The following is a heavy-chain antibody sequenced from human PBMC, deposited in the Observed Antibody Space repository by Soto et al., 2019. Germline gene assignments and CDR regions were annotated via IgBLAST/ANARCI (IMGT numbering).Heavy chain of an antibody. CDR2: IYYSGST. CDR3: ARAVAVAGPLDD. V-gene: IGHV4-59*01. J-gene: IGHJ4*02. CDR1: GGAISSYY. Sequence: KPSVTLSRTWTVSGGAISSYYWSWLRQPPGKGLERIGYIYYSGSTNYNPSLKSRVTISVDTSKNQFSLKLSSVTAADTAVYYCARAVAVAGPLDDWGQGTLVSVSS. D-gene: IGHD6-19*01.